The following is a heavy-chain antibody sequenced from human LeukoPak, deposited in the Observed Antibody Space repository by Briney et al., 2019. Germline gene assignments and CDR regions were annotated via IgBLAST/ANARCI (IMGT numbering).Heavy chain of an antibody. D-gene: IGHD3-9*01. CDR3: TTDRRYDILTVDYYYMDV. J-gene: IGHJ6*03. V-gene: IGHV3-15*01. Sequence: GGSLRLPCAASGFTFSNAWMSWVRQAPGKGLEWVGRIKSKTDGGTTDYAAPVKGRFTTSRDDSKNTLYLQMNSLKTEDTAVYYCTTDRRYDILTVDYYYMDVWGKGTTVTVSS. CDR1: GFTFSNAW. CDR2: IKSKTDGGTT.